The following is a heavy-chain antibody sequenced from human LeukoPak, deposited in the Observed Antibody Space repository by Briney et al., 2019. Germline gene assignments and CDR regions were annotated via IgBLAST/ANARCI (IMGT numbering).Heavy chain of an antibody. D-gene: IGHD1-20*01. J-gene: IGHJ5*02. Sequence: PGRSLRLSCTASGFAFNRYGMHWVRQAPGKGLEWVAVITYDSTHKYYVDSMEGRLTISRDNSKSTLYLQMDSLRPEDTAIYYCARDGTYNSGGYNYFDPWGQGTLVTVSS. CDR1: GFAFNRYG. V-gene: IGHV3-30*03. CDR2: ITYDSTHK. CDR3: ARDGTYNSGGYNYFDP.